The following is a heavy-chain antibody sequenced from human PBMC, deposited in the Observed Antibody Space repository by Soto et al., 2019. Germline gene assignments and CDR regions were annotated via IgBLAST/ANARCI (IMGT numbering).Heavy chain of an antibody. D-gene: IGHD3-3*01. CDR3: ARRYDFWSGYYHNWFDP. CDR1: GYTFTSYD. Sequence: ASVKVSCKASGYTFTSYDINWVRQATGQGLEWMGWMNPNSGNTGYAQKFQGRVTMTRNTSISTAYMELSSLRSEDTAVYYCARRYDFWSGYYHNWFDPWGQGTLVTVSS. J-gene: IGHJ5*02. V-gene: IGHV1-8*01. CDR2: MNPNSGNT.